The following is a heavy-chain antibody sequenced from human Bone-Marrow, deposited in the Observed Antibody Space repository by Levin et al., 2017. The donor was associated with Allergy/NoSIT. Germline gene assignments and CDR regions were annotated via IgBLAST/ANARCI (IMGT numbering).Heavy chain of an antibody. V-gene: IGHV4-4*07. CDR2: IYTSGST. CDR3: AREGITIPYYFDY. J-gene: IGHJ4*02. CDR1: GGSISSYY. D-gene: IGHD3-9*01. Sequence: AGGSLRLSCTVSGGSISSYYWSWIRQPAGKGLEWIGRIYTSGSTNYNPSLKSRVTMSVDTSKNQFSLKLSSVTAADTAVYYCAREGITIPYYFDYWGQGTLVTVSS.